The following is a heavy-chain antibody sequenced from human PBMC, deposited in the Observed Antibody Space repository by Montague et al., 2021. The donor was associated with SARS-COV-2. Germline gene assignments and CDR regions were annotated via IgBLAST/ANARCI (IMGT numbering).Heavy chain of an antibody. Sequence: SLRLSCAASGFTFRSYWMHWVRQAPGKGLVWVSRINSDGSSTGYADSVKGRFTISRDNAKNTLYLQMNSLRAEDTAVYYWARSIGDFWSGYEDYYSAMGVWGQGTTVTVSS. D-gene: IGHD3-3*01. CDR3: ARSIGDFWSGYEDYYSAMGV. V-gene: IGHV3-74*01. CDR2: INSDGSST. J-gene: IGHJ6*02. CDR1: GFTFRSYW.